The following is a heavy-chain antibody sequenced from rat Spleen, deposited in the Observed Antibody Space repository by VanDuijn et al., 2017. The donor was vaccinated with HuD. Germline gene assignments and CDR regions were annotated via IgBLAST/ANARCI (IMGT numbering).Heavy chain of an antibody. V-gene: IGHV5S13*01. CDR1: GFTFSNHD. CDR3: AVAGYGY. Sequence: EVQLVESGGGLVQPGRSLKLSCAASGFTFSNHDMAWVRQAPGKGLEWVSSVSSDGVNTYYPDSVKGRFTISRDNAENIVYLQMNSLRCEDTATYYCAVAGYGYWGQGVMVTVSS. D-gene: IGHD1-7*01. CDR2: VSSDGVNT. J-gene: IGHJ2*01.